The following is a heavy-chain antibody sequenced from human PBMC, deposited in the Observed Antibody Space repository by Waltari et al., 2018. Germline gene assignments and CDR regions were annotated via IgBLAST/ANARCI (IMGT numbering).Heavy chain of an antibody. V-gene: IGHV4-34*01. CDR3: ARGHKYYDFWSGYYGAFDI. J-gene: IGHJ3*02. CDR1: GGSFSGYY. CDR2: INHSGST. D-gene: IGHD3-3*01. Sequence: QVQLQQWGAGLLKPSETLSLTCAVYGGSFSGYYWSWIRQPPGKGLEWIGEINHSGSTNYNPSLKGRVTISVDTSKNQFSLKLSSVTAADTAVYYCARGHKYYDFWSGYYGAFDIWGQGTMVTVSS.